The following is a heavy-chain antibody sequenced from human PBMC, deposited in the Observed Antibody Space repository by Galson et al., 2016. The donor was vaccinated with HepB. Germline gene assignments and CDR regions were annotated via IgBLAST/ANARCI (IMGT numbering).Heavy chain of an antibody. V-gene: IGHV3-23*01. CDR3: AKVGDTVPMVAWFDP. J-gene: IGHJ5*02. CDR2: ISGTGATT. Sequence: SLRLSCAVSGLAFGRYTMSWVRQAPGKGLEWVSSISGTGATTYYAASVKGRFTISRDNSRKQLFLQMNSRRADDTAVYYCAKVGDTVPMVAWFDPWGQGTLVTVSS. D-gene: IGHD3-10*01. CDR1: GLAFGRYT.